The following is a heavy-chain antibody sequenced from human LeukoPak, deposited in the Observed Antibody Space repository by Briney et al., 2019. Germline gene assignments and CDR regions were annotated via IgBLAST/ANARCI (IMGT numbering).Heavy chain of an antibody. CDR3: AKDLRAYSGYDYVYYYYGMDV. Sequence: GGSLRLSCAASGFNFNSYAMSWVRQAPGKGLEWLSAVSVSGGNTHDADSVKGRFTISRDNSKRTLYLQMNSLRAEDTAVYYCAKDLRAYSGYDYVYYYYGMDVWGQGTTVTVSS. D-gene: IGHD5-12*01. V-gene: IGHV3-23*01. CDR2: VSVSGGNT. CDR1: GFNFNSYA. J-gene: IGHJ6*02.